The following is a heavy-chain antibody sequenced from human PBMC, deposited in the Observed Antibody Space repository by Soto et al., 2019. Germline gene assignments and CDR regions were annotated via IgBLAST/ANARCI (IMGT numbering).Heavy chain of an antibody. CDR2: INHSGST. D-gene: IGHD3-10*01. V-gene: IGHV4-34*01. CDR1: GGSFSGYY. Sequence: SSETLSLTCAVYGGSFSGYYWSWIRQPPGKGLEWIGEINHSGSTNYNPSLKSRVTISVDTSKNQFSLKLSSVTAADTAVYYCARGAAYYYGSGSYYTLRYYYGMDVWGQGTTVTVSS. CDR3: ARGAAYYYGSGSYYTLRYYYGMDV. J-gene: IGHJ6*02.